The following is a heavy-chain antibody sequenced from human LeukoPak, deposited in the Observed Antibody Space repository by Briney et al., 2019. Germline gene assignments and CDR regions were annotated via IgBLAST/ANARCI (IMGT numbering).Heavy chain of an antibody. V-gene: IGHV1-69*01. CDR3: ARDRTVVTNYFDY. CDR1: GGTFSSYA. CDR2: IIPIFGTA. J-gene: IGHJ4*02. Sequence: SVKVSCKASGGTFSSYAISWVRQAPGQGLEWMGGIIPIFGTANYAQKFQGRVTITADESTSTAYMELSSLRSEDTAVYYCARDRTVVTNYFDYSGQGTLVTVSS. D-gene: IGHD4-23*01.